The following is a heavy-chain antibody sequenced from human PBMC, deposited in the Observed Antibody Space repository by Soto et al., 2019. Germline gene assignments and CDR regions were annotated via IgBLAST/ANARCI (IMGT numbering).Heavy chain of an antibody. CDR2: ISYDGSNK. CDR1: GFTFSSYG. Sequence: SGGSLRLSCAASGFTFSSYGMHWVRQAPGKGLEWVAVISYDGSNKYYADSVKGRFTISRDNSKNTLYLQMNSLRAEDTAVYYCASPSDGIDYWGQGTLVTVSS. CDR3: ASPSDGIDY. J-gene: IGHJ4*02. D-gene: IGHD6-13*01. V-gene: IGHV3-30*03.